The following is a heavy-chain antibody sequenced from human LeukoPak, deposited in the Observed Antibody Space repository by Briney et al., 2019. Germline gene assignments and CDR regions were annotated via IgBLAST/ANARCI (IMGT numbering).Heavy chain of an antibody. J-gene: IGHJ4*02. CDR1: GGSISSSSYY. CDR2: IYYSGST. Sequence: SETLSLTCTVSGGSISSSSYYWGWIRQPPGKGLEWIGSIYYSGSTYYNPSLKSRVTISVDTSKNQFSLKLSSVTAADTAVYYCARRGREMVSSSSFFDYWGQGTLVTVSS. V-gene: IGHV4-39*01. D-gene: IGHD6-6*01. CDR3: ARRGREMVSSSSFFDY.